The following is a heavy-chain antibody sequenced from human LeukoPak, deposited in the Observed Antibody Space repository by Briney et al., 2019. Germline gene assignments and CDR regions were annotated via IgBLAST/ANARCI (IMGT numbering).Heavy chain of an antibody. CDR2: IKSKTDGGTT. J-gene: IGHJ4*02. Sequence: PGGSLRLSCAASGFTFSNAWMSWVRQAPGKGLEWVGRIKSKTDGGTTDCAAPVKGRFTISRDDSKNTLYLQMNSLKTEDTAVYYCTTAFAEYYDYVWGSYRQGTDYWGQGTPVTVSS. D-gene: IGHD3-16*02. V-gene: IGHV3-15*01. CDR1: GFTFSNAW. CDR3: TTAFAEYYDYVWGSYRQGTDY.